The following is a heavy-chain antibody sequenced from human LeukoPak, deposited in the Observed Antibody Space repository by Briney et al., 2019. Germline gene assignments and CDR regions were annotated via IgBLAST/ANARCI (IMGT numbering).Heavy chain of an antibody. Sequence: AGGSLRLSCAVSGFTFSSYTMNWVRQAPGKGLEWVSYISSTSSTIYYADSVKGRFTISRDNAMNSLYLQMDSLRDEDTAVYYCARGGYGGNAVTDYWGQGTLVTVSS. V-gene: IGHV3-48*02. D-gene: IGHD4/OR15-4a*01. J-gene: IGHJ4*02. CDR1: GFTFSSYT. CDR3: ARGGYGGNAVTDY. CDR2: ISSTSSTI.